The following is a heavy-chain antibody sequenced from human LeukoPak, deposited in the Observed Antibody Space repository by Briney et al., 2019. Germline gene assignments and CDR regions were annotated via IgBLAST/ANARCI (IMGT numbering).Heavy chain of an antibody. CDR2: IYHSGST. Sequence: SETLSLTCTVSGASISSSSYYWGWICQPPGKGLEWIGSIYHSGSTYYNPSLKSRVTISVDTSKNQFSLKLSSVTAADTAVYYCARRGRFYGDYVDYWGQGTLVTVSS. D-gene: IGHD4-17*01. J-gene: IGHJ4*02. CDR3: ARRGRFYGDYVDY. CDR1: GASISSSSYY. V-gene: IGHV4-39*07.